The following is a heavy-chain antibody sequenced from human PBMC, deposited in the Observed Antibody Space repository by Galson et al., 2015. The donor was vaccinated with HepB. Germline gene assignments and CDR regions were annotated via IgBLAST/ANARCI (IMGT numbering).Heavy chain of an antibody. CDR1: GYMFSSYG. CDR2: ISIYNGDT. J-gene: IGHJ4*02. D-gene: IGHD3-10*01. V-gene: IGHV1-18*04. CDR3: ARSVILWFGESPLEY. Sequence: SVKVSCKASGYMFSSYGISWVRQAPGQGLEWMGWISIYNGDTDYAEKLQGRVTMTTDTSTSTAYMELRSLRSDDTAVYYCARSVILWFGESPLEYWGQGTLVTVSS.